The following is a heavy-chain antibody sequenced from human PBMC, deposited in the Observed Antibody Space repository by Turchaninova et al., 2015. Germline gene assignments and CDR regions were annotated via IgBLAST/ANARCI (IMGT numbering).Heavy chain of an antibody. CDR1: GGSISSADYY. CDR3: ARLYCSSTRCNAPGPFYFDS. Sequence: QVQLQESGPGLVKPSQTLSLTCTVSGGSISSADYYWSWIRQPPGKGLEWLGYIYSNGNTDSYPSLKSRVTISVDTAENQFSLKLSSVTAVDTAVYYCARLYCSSTRCNAPGPFYFDSWGQGTLVTVSS. CDR2: IYSNGNT. V-gene: IGHV4-30-4*01. D-gene: IGHD2-2*01. J-gene: IGHJ4*02.